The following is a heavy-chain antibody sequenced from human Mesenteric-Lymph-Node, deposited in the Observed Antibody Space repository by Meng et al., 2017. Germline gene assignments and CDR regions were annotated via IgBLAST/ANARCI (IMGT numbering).Heavy chain of an antibody. J-gene: IGHJ4*02. CDR1: GFTFSSYS. Sequence: GESLKISCAASGFTFSSYSMNWVRQAPGKGLEWVSSISSSSSYIYYADSVKGRFTISRDNAKNSLYLQMNSLRAEDTAVYYCARDSSSTGLWGQGTLVTVSS. CDR3: ARDSSSTGL. CDR2: ISSSSSYI. D-gene: IGHD2-2*01. V-gene: IGHV3-21*01.